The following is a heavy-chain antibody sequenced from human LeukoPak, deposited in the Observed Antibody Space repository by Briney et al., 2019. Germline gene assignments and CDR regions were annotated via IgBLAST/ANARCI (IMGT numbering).Heavy chain of an antibody. V-gene: IGHV3-7*03. Sequence: GGSLRLSCAASGFIFTNYFMSWVRQAPGKGLEWVANIKLDGSEKNYVDSVKGRFTISRDNTKNSLYLQMNSLRVEDTAVFYCARDQYDTWSRRGNFDSWGQGTLVIVSS. J-gene: IGHJ4*02. CDR3: ARDQYDTWSRRGNFDS. CDR1: GFIFTNYF. D-gene: IGHD3-3*01. CDR2: IKLDGSEK.